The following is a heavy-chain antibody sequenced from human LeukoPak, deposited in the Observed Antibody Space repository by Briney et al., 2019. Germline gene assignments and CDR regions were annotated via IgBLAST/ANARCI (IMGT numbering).Heavy chain of an antibody. CDR3: ARDRPYTGGWRGFDY. V-gene: IGHV1-69*13. CDR2: IIPMFGIA. D-gene: IGHD6-19*01. Sequence: SVKVSCKASGGTFSRYAISWARQAPGQGLEWMGGIIPMFGIANYAQKFQGRVTITADESTSTAYMELSSLRSEDTAVYYCARDRPYTGGWRGFDYWGQGTLVTVSS. CDR1: GGTFSRYA. J-gene: IGHJ4*02.